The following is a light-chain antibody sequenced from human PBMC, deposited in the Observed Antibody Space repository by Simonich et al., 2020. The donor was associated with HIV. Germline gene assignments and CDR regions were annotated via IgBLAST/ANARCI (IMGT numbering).Light chain of an antibody. CDR3: QQYYSTPWT. CDR2: WAS. Sequence: DIAMTQSPDSLAVSLCERATINCKSSQTFLYSSNNKNYLAWYQKKPGHPPKLLIYWASTRQSGVPDRFSGSGSGTDFTLTISSLQAEDVAVYYCQQYYSTPWTFGQGTKVEIK. V-gene: IGKV4-1*01. J-gene: IGKJ1*01. CDR1: QTFLYSSNNKNY.